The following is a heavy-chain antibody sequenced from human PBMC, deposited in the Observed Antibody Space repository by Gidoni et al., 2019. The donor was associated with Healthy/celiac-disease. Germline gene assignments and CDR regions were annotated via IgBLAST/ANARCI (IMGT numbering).Heavy chain of an antibody. CDR3: ARGRSLGFLEWLVLVD. CDR2: IYYSGST. J-gene: IGHJ4*02. Sequence: QVQLQESGPGLVKPSETLSLTCTVSGGSISSYYWRWIRQPPGKGLEWIGYIYYSGSTNYNPSLMSRVTISVDTSKNQFSLKLSSVTAADTAVYYCARGRSLGFLEWLVLVDWGQGTLVTVSS. D-gene: IGHD3-3*01. V-gene: IGHV4-59*01. CDR1: GGSISSYY.